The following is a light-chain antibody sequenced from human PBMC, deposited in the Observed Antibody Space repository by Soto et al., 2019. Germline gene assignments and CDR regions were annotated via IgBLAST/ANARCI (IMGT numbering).Light chain of an antibody. CDR3: VQALQTPS. V-gene: IGKV2-28*01. CDR1: QSLLHSNGYNY. J-gene: IGKJ4*01. Sequence: ESVMTQSPLSLAVTPGEPASISCRSSQSLLHSNGYNYVDWYLQKPGQSPQLLLYLGSFRAAGVPDRFSGSGSGTDFTLKISRVEAADVVVYYCVQALQTPSFGGGTKVEIK. CDR2: LGS.